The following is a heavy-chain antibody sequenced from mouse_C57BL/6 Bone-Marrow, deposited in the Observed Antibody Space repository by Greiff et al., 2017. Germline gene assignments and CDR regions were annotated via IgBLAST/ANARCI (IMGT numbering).Heavy chain of an antibody. J-gene: IGHJ2*01. D-gene: IGHD2-3*01. CDR2: ISSGGSYT. CDR1: GFTFSSYG. Sequence: EVKLMESGGDLVKPGGSLKLSCAASGFTFSSYGMSWVRQTPDKRLEWVATISSGGSYTYYPDSVKGRFTISRDNAKNTLYLQMSSLKSEDTAMYYCARHGGYYPDYWGQGTTLTVSS. CDR3: ARHGGYYPDY. V-gene: IGHV5-6*01.